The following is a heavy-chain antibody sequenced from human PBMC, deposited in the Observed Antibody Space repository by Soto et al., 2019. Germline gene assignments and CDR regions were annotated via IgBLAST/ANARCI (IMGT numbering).Heavy chain of an antibody. Sequence: EVQLVESGGDLVQPGGSLRLSCAASGFSVYDNYMSWVRQAPGKGLEWVSVIYTGGTTYYAGSVQGRFTISRDNSKNTLFLQMNSLRAEDTAVYYYRYTTSGVYYFDYWGQGALVTVSP. CDR1: GFSVYDNY. CDR2: IYTGGTT. V-gene: IGHV3-66*01. J-gene: IGHJ4*02. CDR3: RYTTSGVYYFDY. D-gene: IGHD6-19*01.